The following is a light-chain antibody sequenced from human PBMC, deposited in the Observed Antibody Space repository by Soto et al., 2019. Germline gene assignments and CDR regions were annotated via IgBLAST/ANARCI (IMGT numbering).Light chain of an antibody. V-gene: IGKV1-9*01. CDR1: QGISDY. J-gene: IGKJ4*01. CDR3: QQFNAYPLT. Sequence: DIQLTQSQSVLSASVGDRVTISCRARQGISDYLAWYQQKPGKAPKPLIYGPSTLQNAVPSRFIGSASGTDLTLSVSSLQPEDFATYFFQQFNAYPLTFGGGTKLEIK. CDR2: GPS.